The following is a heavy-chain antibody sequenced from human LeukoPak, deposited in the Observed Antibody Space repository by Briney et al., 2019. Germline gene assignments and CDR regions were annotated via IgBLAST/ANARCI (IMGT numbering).Heavy chain of an antibody. CDR1: GGTFSSYA. V-gene: IGHV1-69*06. J-gene: IGHJ4*02. D-gene: IGHD6-13*01. CDR2: IIPIFGTA. Sequence: GASVKVSCKASGGTFSSYAISWVRQAPGQGLEWMGGIIPIFGTANYAQKFQGRVTITADKSTSTTYMELSSLRSEEKAVYYCARLNTKWYSSSWYGSTAADYWGQGTLVTVSS. CDR3: ARLNTKWYSSSWYGSTAADY.